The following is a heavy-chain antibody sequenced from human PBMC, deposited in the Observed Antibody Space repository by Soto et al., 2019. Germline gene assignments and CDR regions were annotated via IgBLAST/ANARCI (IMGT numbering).Heavy chain of an antibody. J-gene: IGHJ6*03. Sequence: QVQLQQWGAGLLKPSETLSLTCAVYGGSFSGYYWSWIRQPPGKGLEWIGEINHSGSTNYNPSLKSRVTISVDTSKNQFSLKLSSVTAADTAVYYCARGNNSSALDYYYYYMDVWGKGTTVTVSS. V-gene: IGHV4-34*01. D-gene: IGHD6-19*01. CDR1: GGSFSGYY. CDR2: INHSGST. CDR3: ARGNNSSALDYYYYYMDV.